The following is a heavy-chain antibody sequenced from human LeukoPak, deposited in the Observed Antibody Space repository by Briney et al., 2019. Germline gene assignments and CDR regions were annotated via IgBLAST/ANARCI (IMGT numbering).Heavy chain of an antibody. D-gene: IGHD3-10*01. CDR3: ARGSYFYGSGSFMGSDY. V-gene: IGHV1-3*01. J-gene: IGHJ4*02. CDR2: IDAGNGNT. Sequence: ASVKVSCKASGYTFTNYAIHWVRQAPGQRLEWMGWIDAGNGNTEYSQNLQDRVTITRDTSATTAYMELSSLRSEDTAVYYCARGSYFYGSGSFMGSDYWGQGTLVTVSS. CDR1: GYTFTNYA.